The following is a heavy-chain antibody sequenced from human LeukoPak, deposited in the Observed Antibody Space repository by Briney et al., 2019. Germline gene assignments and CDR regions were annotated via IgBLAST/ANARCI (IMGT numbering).Heavy chain of an antibody. CDR1: GFSFSSFS. Sequence: GGSLRLSCAASGFSFSSFSMNWVRQPPGKGLEWVSSIFPSGGEIHYADSVRGRFTISRDNSKSTLSLQMNSLRAEDTAIYYCATYRQVLLPFESWGQGTLVTVSS. CDR3: ATYRQVLLPFES. J-gene: IGHJ4*02. D-gene: IGHD2-8*02. V-gene: IGHV3-21*04. CDR2: IFPSGGEI.